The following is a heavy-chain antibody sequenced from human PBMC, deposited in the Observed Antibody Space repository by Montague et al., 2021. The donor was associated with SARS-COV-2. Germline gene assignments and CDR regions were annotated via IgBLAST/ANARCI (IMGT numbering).Heavy chain of an antibody. D-gene: IGHD3-22*01. J-gene: IGHJ3*02. CDR3: ARFPTSYYYDSKAAPATPDAFDI. CDR2: IYYSGST. Sequence: SETLSLTCTVSGGSISSSSYYWGWLRQPPGKGLEWIGSIYYSGSTYYNPSLKSRVTISVGTSKNQFSLKLDSVTAADTAVYYCARFPTSYYYDSKAAPATPDAFDIWGQGTMVTVSS. V-gene: IGHV4-39*01. CDR1: GGSISSSSYY.